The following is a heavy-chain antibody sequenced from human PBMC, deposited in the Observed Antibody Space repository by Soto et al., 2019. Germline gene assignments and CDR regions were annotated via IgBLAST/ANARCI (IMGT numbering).Heavy chain of an antibody. V-gene: IGHV3-23*01. CDR2: ISGSGGST. CDR1: GFTFSSYA. D-gene: IGHD3-22*01. Sequence: GGSLRLSCAASGFTFSSYAMSWVRQAPGKGLEWVSAISGSGGSTYYADSVKGRFTISRDNSKNTLYLQMNSLRAEDTAVYYCANAPIKYYYDSSGPQTDWGQGTLVTVSS. CDR3: ANAPIKYYYDSSGPQTD. J-gene: IGHJ4*02.